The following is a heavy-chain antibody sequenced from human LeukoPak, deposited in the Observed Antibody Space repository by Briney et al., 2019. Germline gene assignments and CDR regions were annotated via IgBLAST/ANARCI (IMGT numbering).Heavy chain of an antibody. D-gene: IGHD2-2*01. CDR2: ISAYNGNT. CDR1: GYTFTSYG. V-gene: IGHV1-18*01. CDR3: ARDGCSSTSCYLKWLDP. J-gene: IGHJ5*02. Sequence: ASVKVSCKASGYTFTSYGISWVRQAPGQGLEWMGWISAYNGNTNYAQKLQGRVTMTTDTSTSTAYMELRSLRSDDTAVYYCARDGCSSTSCYLKWLDPWGQGTLVTVSS.